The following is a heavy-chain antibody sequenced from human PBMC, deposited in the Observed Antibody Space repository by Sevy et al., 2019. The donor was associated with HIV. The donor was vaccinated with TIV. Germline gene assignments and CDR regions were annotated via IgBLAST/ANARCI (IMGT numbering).Heavy chain of an antibody. CDR2: IYASGST. V-gene: IGHV4-61*02. CDR3: ARESGDCSSTSCYEGVFDY. J-gene: IGHJ4*02. CDR1: GGSISSGSYY. D-gene: IGHD2-2*01. Sequence: SETLSLTCTVSGGSISSGSYYRSWIRQAAGKGLEWIGRIYASGSTNYNPSLKSRVTISVDTSKNQFSLKLSSVTAADTAGYYCARESGDCSSTSCYEGVFDYWGQGTLVTVSS.